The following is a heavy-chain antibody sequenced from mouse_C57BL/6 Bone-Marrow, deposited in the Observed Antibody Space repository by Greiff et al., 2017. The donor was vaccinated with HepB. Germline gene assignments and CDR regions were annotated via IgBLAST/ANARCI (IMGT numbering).Heavy chain of an antibody. CDR3: ASPYYYGSRYYAMDY. D-gene: IGHD1-1*01. CDR2: IHPSDSAT. CDR1: GYTFTSYW. Sequence: QVQLKQPGAELVKPGASVKVSCKASGYTFTSYWMHWVKQRPGQGLEWIGRIHPSDSATNYNQKFKGKATLTVDKSSGTAYMQLSSLTSEDSAVYYCASPYYYGSRYYAMDYWGQGTSVTVSS. V-gene: IGHV1-74*01. J-gene: IGHJ4*01.